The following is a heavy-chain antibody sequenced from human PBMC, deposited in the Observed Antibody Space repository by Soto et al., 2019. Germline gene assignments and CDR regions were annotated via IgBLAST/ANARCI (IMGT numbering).Heavy chain of an antibody. CDR3: AREYTAWPLAYGLDV. V-gene: IGHV3-21*01. Sequence: GGSLRLSCVGSGFTFSNFSINWVRQAPGKGLEWVSSISSRSDIYCADSLKGRFTISRDNAKNSVSLQMNSLRAEDTAVYYCAREYTAWPLAYGLDVWGQGTTVTVSS. CDR1: GFTFSNFS. CDR2: ISSRSDI. D-gene: IGHD2-2*02. J-gene: IGHJ6*02.